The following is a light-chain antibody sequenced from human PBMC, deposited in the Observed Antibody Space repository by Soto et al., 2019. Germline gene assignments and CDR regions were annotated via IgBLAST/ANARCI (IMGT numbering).Light chain of an antibody. CDR2: GAS. CDR1: HNVNRY. Sequence: DIQMTQSPSSLSASVGDRVTITCRTSHNVNRYLNWYQQKAGKAPQVLIFGASTLQVGVPSRFAGSGSGTDFTLTISSLQPEDIGTYYGHQSYNSRQTVGQGTKVDSK. V-gene: IGKV1-39*01. J-gene: IGKJ2*01. CDR3: HQSYNSRQT.